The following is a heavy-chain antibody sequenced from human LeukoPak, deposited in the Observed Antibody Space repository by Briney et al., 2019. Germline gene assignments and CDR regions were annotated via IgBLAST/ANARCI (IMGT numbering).Heavy chain of an antibody. CDR1: GGSISSGSYY. CDR2: IYTSGST. Sequence: SQTLSLTCTVSGGSISSGSYYWSWIRQPAGKGLEWIGRIYTSGSTNYNPSLKSRVTISVDTPKNQFSLKLSSVTAADTAVYYCAREGADYVWGSYRYDGFDYWGQGTLVTVSS. D-gene: IGHD3-16*02. V-gene: IGHV4-61*02. J-gene: IGHJ4*02. CDR3: AREGADYVWGSYRYDGFDY.